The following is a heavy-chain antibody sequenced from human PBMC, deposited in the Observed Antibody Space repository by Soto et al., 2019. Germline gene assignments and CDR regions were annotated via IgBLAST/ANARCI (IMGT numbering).Heavy chain of an antibody. V-gene: IGHV3-30*18. D-gene: IGHD6-19*01. CDR3: AKALGLAPSSWFDP. J-gene: IGHJ5*02. Sequence: QVQLVESGGGVVQPGRSLRLSCAASGFTFSSYGMHWVRQAPGKGLEWVAVISYDGSNKYYADSVKGRFTISRDNSKNTLYLKMNSLRAEDTAVYYCAKALGLAPSSWFDPWGQGTLVTVSS. CDR1: GFTFSSYG. CDR2: ISYDGSNK.